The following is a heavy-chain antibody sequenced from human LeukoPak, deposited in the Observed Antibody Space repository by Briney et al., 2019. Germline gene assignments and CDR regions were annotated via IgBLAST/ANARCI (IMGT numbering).Heavy chain of an antibody. CDR2: IYPGDSDT. V-gene: IGHV5-51*01. CDR3: ARASGSGITMVRGVIINSYYYGMDV. Sequence: GESLKISCKGSGYSFTSYWIGWVRQMPGKGLEWMGIIYPGDSDTRYSPSFQGQVTISADKSISTAYLQWSSLKASDTAMYHCARASGSGITMVRGVIINSYYYGMDVWGQGTTVTVSS. D-gene: IGHD3-10*01. J-gene: IGHJ6*02. CDR1: GYSFTSYW.